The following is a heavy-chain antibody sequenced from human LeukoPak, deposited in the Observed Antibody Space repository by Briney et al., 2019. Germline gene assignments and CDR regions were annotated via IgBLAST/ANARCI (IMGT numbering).Heavy chain of an antibody. CDR2: ISAYNGNT. J-gene: IGHJ4*02. V-gene: IGHV1-18*01. Sequence: ASVKVPCKASGYTFTRYGITWVRQAPGQGLEWMGWISAYNGNTKYAQKVQGRVTMTTDTSTSTAYMELRSLRSDDTAVFYCARGYSDYDLDYWGQGTLVTVSS. CDR1: GYTFTRYG. D-gene: IGHD5-12*01. CDR3: ARGYSDYDLDY.